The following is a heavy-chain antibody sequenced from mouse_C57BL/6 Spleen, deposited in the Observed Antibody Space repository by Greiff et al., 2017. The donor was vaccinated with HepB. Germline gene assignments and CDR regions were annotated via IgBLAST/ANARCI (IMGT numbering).Heavy chain of an antibody. CDR1: GFTFSDYY. Sequence: EVKLVESEGGLVQPGRSMKLSCTASGFTFSDYYMAWVRQVPEKGLEWVANINYDGSSTYYLDSLKSRFIISRDNAKNILYLQMSSLKSEDTATYYCARDDYYYGSSWYFDVWGTGTTVTVSS. CDR2: INYDGSST. CDR3: ARDDYYYGSSWYFDV. D-gene: IGHD1-1*01. J-gene: IGHJ1*03. V-gene: IGHV5-16*01.